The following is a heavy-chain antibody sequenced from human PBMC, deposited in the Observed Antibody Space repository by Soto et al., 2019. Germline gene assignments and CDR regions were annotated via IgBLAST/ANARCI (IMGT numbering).Heavy chain of an antibody. CDR1: GDTFNRYA. Sequence: SVKVSCKASGDTFNRYAISWVRRAPGQGLEWMGGIIPIFHTANYAQKFQARVTMTADESARTAYMELSGLRSEDTAVYYCARVGYCNTSSCLFYYYHHCMDGWGRGTTVTVSS. D-gene: IGHD2-2*01. J-gene: IGHJ6*02. V-gene: IGHV1-69*13. CDR3: ARVGYCNTSSCLFYYYHHCMDG. CDR2: IIPIFHTA.